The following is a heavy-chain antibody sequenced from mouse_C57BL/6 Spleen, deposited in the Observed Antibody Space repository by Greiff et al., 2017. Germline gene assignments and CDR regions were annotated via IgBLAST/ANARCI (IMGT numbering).Heavy chain of an antibody. Sequence: QVQLQQSGPELVKPGASVKISCKASGYAFSSSWMNWVKQRPGKGLEWIGRIYPGDGATNYNGKFKGKATLTADKSSSTAYMQLSSLTSEDSAVYFCARGIGDYDGWFAYWGQGTLVTVSA. CDR2: IYPGDGAT. V-gene: IGHV1-82*01. CDR3: ARGIGDYDGWFAY. D-gene: IGHD2-4*01. J-gene: IGHJ3*01. CDR1: GYAFSSSW.